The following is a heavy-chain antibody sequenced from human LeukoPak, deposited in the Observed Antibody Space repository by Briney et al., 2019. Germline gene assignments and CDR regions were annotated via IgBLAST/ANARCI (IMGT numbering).Heavy chain of an antibody. J-gene: IGHJ4*02. V-gene: IGHV4-30-4*01. Sequence: PSQTLSLTCTVSGGSISSGDYYWSWIRQPPGKGLEWIGYIYYSGSTYYNPSLKSRVTISVDTSKNQFSLKLSSVTAADTAVYYCARDFSSGAGVDYWGQGTLVTVSS. CDR1: GGSISSGDYY. D-gene: IGHD1-26*01. CDR2: IYYSGST. CDR3: ARDFSSGAGVDY.